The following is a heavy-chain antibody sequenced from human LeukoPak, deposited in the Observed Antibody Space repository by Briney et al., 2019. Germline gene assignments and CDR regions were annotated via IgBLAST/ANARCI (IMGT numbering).Heavy chain of an antibody. CDR2: IRYDGSNK. CDR3: AKDRGRRVEMATIAY. CDR1: GFTISSYG. V-gene: IGHV3-30*02. J-gene: IGHJ4*02. Sequence: GGSLRLSCAASGFTISSYGMHWVRQAPDKGLEWVAVIRYDGSNKYYADSVKGRFTISRDNSKNTLYLQMNSLRAEDTAVYYCAKDRGRRVEMATIAYWGQGTLVTVSS. D-gene: IGHD5-24*01.